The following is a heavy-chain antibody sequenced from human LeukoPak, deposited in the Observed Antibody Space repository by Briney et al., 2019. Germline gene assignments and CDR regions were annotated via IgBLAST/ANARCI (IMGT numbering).Heavy chain of an antibody. V-gene: IGHV3-21*01. CDR1: GVTLSSYS. CDR3: ARVITMVRGVPYYYGMDV. Sequence: PGGSLRLSCAASGVTLSSYSMNWVRQAPGEGLEWVSPINNSSSYIYYADSRKGGYTISRDNAKNSLYLQMNSLRAEDTAVYYCARVITMVRGVPYYYGMDVWGKGATVTVSS. J-gene: IGHJ6*04. CDR2: INNSSSYI. D-gene: IGHD3-10*01.